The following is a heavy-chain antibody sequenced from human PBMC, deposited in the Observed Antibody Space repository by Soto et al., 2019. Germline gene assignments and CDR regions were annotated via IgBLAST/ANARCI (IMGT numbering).Heavy chain of an antibody. CDR3: ASYCFGSSGYYDRCY. V-gene: IGHV3-23*01. Sequence: EVQLLESGGGLVQPGGSLRLSCATSGFTFSSCAMTWVRQAPGKGLEWVSGISGSGISTLYTDSVKGRFTISRDNSKNTLYLQMSSLRAGDTGLYFCASYCFGSSGYYDRCYWGQGTLVSVSS. CDR1: GFTFSSCA. J-gene: IGHJ4*02. CDR2: ISGSGIST. D-gene: IGHD3-22*01.